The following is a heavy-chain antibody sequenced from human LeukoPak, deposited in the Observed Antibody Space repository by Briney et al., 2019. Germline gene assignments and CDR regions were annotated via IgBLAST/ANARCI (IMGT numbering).Heavy chain of an antibody. V-gene: IGHV4-59*01. CDR1: GGSISSYY. J-gene: IGHJ3*02. Sequence: PSETLSLTCTVSGGSISSYYWSWIRQPPGKGLEWIGYIYYSGSTNYNPSLKSRVTISVDTSKNQFSLKLSSVTAADTAVYYCARAGYSSSWDPLNAFDIWGQGTMVTVSS. D-gene: IGHD6-13*01. CDR2: IYYSGST. CDR3: ARAGYSSSWDPLNAFDI.